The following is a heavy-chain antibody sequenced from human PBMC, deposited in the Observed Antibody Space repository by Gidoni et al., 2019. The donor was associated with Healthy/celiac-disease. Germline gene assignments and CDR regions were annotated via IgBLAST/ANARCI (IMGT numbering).Heavy chain of an antibody. CDR3: ARERYDILTGGKGFDL. CDR1: GFTVSSNY. V-gene: IGHV3-66*01. J-gene: IGHJ5*02. D-gene: IGHD3-9*01. CDR2: SGSGGST. Sequence: EVQLVESGGGLVQPGGSLRLSCAASGFTVSSNYMSWVRQAPGKGLEWAPISGSGGSTYYADSVKGRFTISRDNSKNTLYLQMNSLRAEDTAVYYCARERYDILTGGKGFDLWGQGTLVTVSS.